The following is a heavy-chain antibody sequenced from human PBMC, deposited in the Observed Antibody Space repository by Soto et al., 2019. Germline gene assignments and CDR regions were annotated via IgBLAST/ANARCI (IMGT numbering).Heavy chain of an antibody. CDR3: ARHDYSSSFMGYYYYMDV. D-gene: IGHD6-6*01. Sequence: SETLSLTCTVSGGSISSYYWSWIRQPPGKGLEWIGYIYYSGSTNYNPSLKSRVTISVDTSKNQFSLKLSSVTAADTAVYYCARHDYSSSFMGYYYYMDVWGKGTTVTVSS. V-gene: IGHV4-59*08. CDR1: GGSISSYY. J-gene: IGHJ6*03. CDR2: IYYSGST.